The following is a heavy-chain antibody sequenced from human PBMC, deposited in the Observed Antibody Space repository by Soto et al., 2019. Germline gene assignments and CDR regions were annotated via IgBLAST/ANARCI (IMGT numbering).Heavy chain of an antibody. Sequence: ESVGGLVQPGGSLRLSCAASGFTFSSYAMSWVRQAPGKGLEWVSAISGSGGSTYYADSVKGRFTISRDNSKNTLYLQMNSLRAEDTAVYYCAKKPVLVGVAELDYWGQGTLVTVSS. CDR1: GFTFSSYA. CDR3: AKKPVLVGVAELDY. D-gene: IGHD3-3*01. CDR2: ISGSGGST. J-gene: IGHJ4*02. V-gene: IGHV3-23*01.